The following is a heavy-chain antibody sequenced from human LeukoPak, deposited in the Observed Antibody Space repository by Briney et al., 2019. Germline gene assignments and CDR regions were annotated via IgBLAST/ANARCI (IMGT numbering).Heavy chain of an antibody. V-gene: IGHV3-23*01. Sequence: GGSLRLSCAVSGFTFSSYAMSWVRQAPGKGLEWVSAISGSGGSTYYADSVKGRFTISRDNSKNTLYLQMNSLRAEDTAVYYCAKAVYSSSSEYFQHWGQGTLVTVSS. CDR2: ISGSGGST. CDR1: GFTFSSYA. D-gene: IGHD6-13*01. CDR3: AKAVYSSSSEYFQH. J-gene: IGHJ1*01.